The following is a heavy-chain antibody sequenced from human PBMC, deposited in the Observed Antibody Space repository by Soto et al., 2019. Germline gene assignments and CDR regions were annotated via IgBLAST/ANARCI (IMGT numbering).Heavy chain of an antibody. CDR3: ARRSSSSQVFDY. Sequence: SQTLSLTCAISGDSVSSNSAAWNWIRQSPSRGLEWLGRTYYRSQWYNAYAVSVTSRITINPDTSKNQFSLQLNSVTPEDTAVYYCARRSSSSQVFDYWGQGTLVTVSS. V-gene: IGHV6-1*01. CDR1: GDSVSSNSAA. CDR2: TYYRSQWYN. J-gene: IGHJ4*02. D-gene: IGHD6-6*01.